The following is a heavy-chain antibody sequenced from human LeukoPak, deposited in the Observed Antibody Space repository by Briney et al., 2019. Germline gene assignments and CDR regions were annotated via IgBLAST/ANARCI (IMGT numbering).Heavy chain of an antibody. Sequence: PGGSLRLSCAASGFTFSSYAMNWVRQAPGKGLEWVSAISGGGDSTYYADSVRGRFTISRDNAKNTLYLQMNSLRAEDTAVYYCARAYGSRVTDYWGQGTLVTVSS. D-gene: IGHD3-10*01. CDR3: ARAYGSRVTDY. J-gene: IGHJ4*02. CDR2: ISGGGDST. V-gene: IGHV3-23*01. CDR1: GFTFSSYA.